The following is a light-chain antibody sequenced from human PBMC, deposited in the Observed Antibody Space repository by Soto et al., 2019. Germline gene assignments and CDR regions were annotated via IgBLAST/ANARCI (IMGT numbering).Light chain of an antibody. CDR1: SSDVGGYNS. V-gene: IGLV2-14*01. CDR2: EVS. CDR3: SSYTSANTHV. J-gene: IGLJ1*01. Sequence: QSALTQPASVSGSPGQSITISCTGTSSDVGGYNSVSWYQQHPGKAPKLMIYEVSNRPSGVSSRFTGSKSGDTASLTISGLQAGDQADYYCSSYTSANTHVFGTGNKLTVL.